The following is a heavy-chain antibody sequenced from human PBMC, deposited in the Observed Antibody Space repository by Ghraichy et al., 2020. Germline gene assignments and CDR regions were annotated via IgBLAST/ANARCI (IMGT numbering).Heavy chain of an antibody. CDR1: GYTFTSYY. D-gene: IGHD3-22*01. V-gene: IGHV1-46*03. CDR2: INPSGGST. CDR3: ARGFDSSGYYLGVYYYYGKDV. J-gene: IGHJ6*02. Sequence: ASVKVSCKASGYTFTSYYMHWVRQAPGQGLEWMGIINPSGGSTSYAQKFQGRVTMTRDTSTSTVYMELSSLRSEDTAVYYCARGFDSSGYYLGVYYYYGKDVWGQGTTVTVSS.